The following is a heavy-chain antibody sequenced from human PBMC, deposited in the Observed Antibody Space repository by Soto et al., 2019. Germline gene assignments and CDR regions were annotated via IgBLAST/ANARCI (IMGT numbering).Heavy chain of an antibody. J-gene: IGHJ6*02. CDR2: ISYDGSNK. D-gene: IGHD5-18*01. V-gene: IGHV3-30*18. CDR3: AKDLGIHYYYGMDV. Sequence: PGGSLRLSCAASGFTFSSYGMHWVRQSPGKGLEWVAVISYDGSNKYYADSVKGRFTISRDNSKNTLYLQMNSLRAEDTAVYYCAKDLGIHYYYGMDVWGQGTTVTVSS. CDR1: GFTFSSYG.